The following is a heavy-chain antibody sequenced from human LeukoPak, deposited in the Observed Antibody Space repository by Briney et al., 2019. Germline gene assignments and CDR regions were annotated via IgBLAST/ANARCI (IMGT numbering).Heavy chain of an antibody. Sequence: SVKVSCKASGGTFSSYAISWVRQAPGQGLEWMGGIIPIVGTANYAQKFQGRVTITTDESTSTAYMELSSLRSEDTAVYYCASSGVGAADAFDIWGQGTMVTVSS. J-gene: IGHJ3*02. CDR1: GGTFSSYA. V-gene: IGHV1-69*05. D-gene: IGHD1-26*01. CDR3: ASSGVGAADAFDI. CDR2: IIPIVGTA.